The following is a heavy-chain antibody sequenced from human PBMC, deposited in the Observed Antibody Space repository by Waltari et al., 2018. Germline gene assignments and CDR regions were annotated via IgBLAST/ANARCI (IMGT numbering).Heavy chain of an antibody. CDR1: GGSFSGYY. CDR2: INHSGRT. V-gene: IGHV4-34*01. Sequence: QVQLQQWGAGLLKPSETLSLTCAVYGGSFSGYYWSWIRQPPGKGLEWIGEINHSGRTNYSPSLKSRVTISVDTSKNQFSLKLSSVTAADTAVYYCARGQAYYDCWSGLTRFDYWGQGTLVTVSS. CDR3: ARGQAYYDCWSGLTRFDY. J-gene: IGHJ4*02. D-gene: IGHD3-3*01.